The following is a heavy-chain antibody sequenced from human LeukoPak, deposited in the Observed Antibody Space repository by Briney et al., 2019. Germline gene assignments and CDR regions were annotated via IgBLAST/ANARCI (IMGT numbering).Heavy chain of an antibody. D-gene: IGHD6-13*01. Sequence: SETLSLTCAVYGGSFSGYYWSWIRQPPGKGLEWIGEINHSGSTNYNPSLKSRVTISVDTSKNQFSLKLSSVTAADTAVYYCARHTYSSSWYYSFDYWGQGTLVTVSS. V-gene: IGHV4-34*01. CDR3: ARHTYSSSWYYSFDY. J-gene: IGHJ4*02. CDR1: GGSFSGYY. CDR2: INHSGST.